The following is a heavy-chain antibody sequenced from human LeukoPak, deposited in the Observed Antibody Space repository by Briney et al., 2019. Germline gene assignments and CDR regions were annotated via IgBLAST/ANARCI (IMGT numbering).Heavy chain of an antibody. CDR3: ARYGDYVYWYFDL. Sequence: SETLSLTCTVSGGSISSSSYYWGWIRQPPGKGLEWIGSIYYSGSTYYNPSLKSRVTISVDTSKNQFSLKLSSVTAADTAVYYCARYGDYVYWYFDLWGRGTLVTVSS. J-gene: IGHJ2*01. CDR2: IYYSGST. D-gene: IGHD4-17*01. CDR1: GGSISSSSYY. V-gene: IGHV4-39*07.